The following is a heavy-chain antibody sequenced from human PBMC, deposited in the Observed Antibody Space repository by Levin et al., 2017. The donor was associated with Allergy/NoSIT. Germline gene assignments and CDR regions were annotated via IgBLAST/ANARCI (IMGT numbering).Heavy chain of an antibody. CDR2: IRDSDNST. D-gene: IGHD1-1*01. Sequence: PGGSLRLSCSASGFTFSTYTMNWVRQAPGKGLEWVSSIRDSDNSTYYADSVKGRFTISRDNAKNSVHLQMNSLRGEDTAVYYCARGGNWNTPWLYDYWGQGSLVMVSS. CDR3: ARGGNWNTPWLYDY. V-gene: IGHV3-21*01. J-gene: IGHJ4*02. CDR1: GFTFSTYT.